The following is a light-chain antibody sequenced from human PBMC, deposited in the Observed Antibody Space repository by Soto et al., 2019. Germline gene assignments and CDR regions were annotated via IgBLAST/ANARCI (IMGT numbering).Light chain of an antibody. CDR3: QQYNNWPWT. CDR1: ESVATN. Sequence: EIVMTQSPATLPVSPGERATLSCRASESVATNLAWYQQTPGQAPRLLIYGASNRATGIPARFSGSGSGTVFTLTISSLQSVDFAVYSCQQYNNWPWTFGQGTKV. J-gene: IGKJ1*01. CDR2: GAS. V-gene: IGKV3-15*01.